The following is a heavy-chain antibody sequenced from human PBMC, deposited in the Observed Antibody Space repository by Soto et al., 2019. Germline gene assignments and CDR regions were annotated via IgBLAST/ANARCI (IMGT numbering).Heavy chain of an antibody. Sequence: GGSLRLSCVASRFSFSSYAMSWVRQAPGKGPEWVSSISNGGETTYFADAVKGRFTISRDNSKNTLYLQMRDLRPEDTAVYYCAKNWDYAGGDWFDPWGQGTRVTVSS. CDR3: AKNWDYAGGDWFDP. V-gene: IGHV3-23*01. CDR1: RFSFSSYA. CDR2: ISNGGETT. D-gene: IGHD4-17*01. J-gene: IGHJ5*02.